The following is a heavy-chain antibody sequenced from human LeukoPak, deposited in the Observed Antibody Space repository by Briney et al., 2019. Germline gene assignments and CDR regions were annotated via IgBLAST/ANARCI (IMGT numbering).Heavy chain of an antibody. CDR2: IYYSGNT. Sequence: PSETLSLTCTVSGGSISSYYWSWIRQPPGKGLEWIGYIYYSGNTNYNPSLKSRVTISVDTSKNQFSLKLSSVTAADTAVYYCARGLKPGYNSGRYWDCWGQGTLVTVSS. J-gene: IGHJ4*02. CDR1: GGSISSYY. D-gene: IGHD6-19*01. CDR3: ARGLKPGYNSGRYWDC. V-gene: IGHV4-59*08.